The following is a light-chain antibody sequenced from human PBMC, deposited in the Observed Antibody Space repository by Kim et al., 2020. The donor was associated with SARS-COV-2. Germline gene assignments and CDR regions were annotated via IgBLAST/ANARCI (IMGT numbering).Light chain of an antibody. CDR3: ATWDDTLSGPGV. J-gene: IGLJ3*02. CDR1: TPIIGSDD. CDR2: RNT. V-gene: IGLV1-47*01. Sequence: QRVTISCSGSTPIIGSDDVYWYQQRPGTAPKRRIYRNTKRPSGVPDRFSGSKSGTSAALAISGLRSEDEADYYCATWDDTLSGPGVFGGGTQLTVL.